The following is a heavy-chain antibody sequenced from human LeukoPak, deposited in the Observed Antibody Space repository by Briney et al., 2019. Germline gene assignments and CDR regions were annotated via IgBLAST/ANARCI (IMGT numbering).Heavy chain of an antibody. D-gene: IGHD3-16*01. CDR1: GGSINDNYW. V-gene: IGHV4-4*02. CDR2: IFHSGTT. CDR3: ARGHDYIWGV. J-gene: IGHJ4*02. Sequence: TSETLSLTCAVSGGSINDNYWWSWVRQPPEKGLEWIGEIFHSGTTNYNPSLKGRVTMSVDGSENQFSLRLSSVTAAGTAVYFCARGHDYIWGVWGQGTLVTVSS.